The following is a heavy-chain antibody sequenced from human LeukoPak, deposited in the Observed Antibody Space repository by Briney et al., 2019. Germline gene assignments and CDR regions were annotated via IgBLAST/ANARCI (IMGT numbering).Heavy chain of an antibody. CDR3: ARGLDDLWSGHFGY. V-gene: IGHV3-66*02. J-gene: IGHJ4*02. Sequence: GGSLRLSYAASGFTVSRNYMMWVRQAPGKGLEWVSVISNDAKTNYADSVKGRFTISKDNSKNTVYLQMNNLRAEDTAVYYCARGLDDLWSGHFGYWGQGTLVSVAS. D-gene: IGHD3-3*01. CDR2: ISNDAKT. CDR1: GFTVSRNY.